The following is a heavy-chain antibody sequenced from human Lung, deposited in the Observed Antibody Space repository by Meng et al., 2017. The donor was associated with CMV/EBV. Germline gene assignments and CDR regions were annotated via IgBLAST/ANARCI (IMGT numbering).Heavy chain of an antibody. CDR1: GFTFSSYA. D-gene: IGHD3-3*01. J-gene: IGHJ4*02. CDR2: ISGSGGST. CDR3: AKDRPMYYDFWSGLDY. Sequence: XXASGFTFSSYAMSWVRQAPGKGLEWVSAISGSGGSTYYADSVKGRFTISRDNSKNTLYLQMNSLRAEDTAVYYCAKDRPMYYDFWSGLDYWGQGTLVTVSS. V-gene: IGHV3-23*01.